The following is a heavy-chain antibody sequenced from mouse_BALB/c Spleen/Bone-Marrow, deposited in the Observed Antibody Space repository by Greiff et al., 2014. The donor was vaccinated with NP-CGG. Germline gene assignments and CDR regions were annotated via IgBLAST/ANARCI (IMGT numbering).Heavy chain of an antibody. CDR2: IFPGTDTT. Sequence: QVQLKESGAGVVNPGASVKLSCRTPGYTFTNYWIQWVKQRPGKGLGGMGEIFPGTDTTYYNEKFKDKATLTIDTSSSTTYMQLSNLTSEDSAVYFCARNYDYDEGAWFTYWGQGTLVTVSA. V-gene: IGHV1S132*01. J-gene: IGHJ3*01. D-gene: IGHD2-4*01. CDR3: ARNYDYDEGAWFTY. CDR1: GYTFTNYW.